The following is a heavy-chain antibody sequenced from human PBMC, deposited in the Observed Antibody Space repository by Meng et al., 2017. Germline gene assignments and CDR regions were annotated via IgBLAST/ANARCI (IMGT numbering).Heavy chain of an antibody. CDR1: GFTFNNHW. Sequence: VGPGGVLVQLGGSMRLPFASSGFTFNNHWMHWVRQVPGKGLVWVSRISGDGSITNYADSVKGRFTISRDNAKNTLYLQMNSLRPEDTAVYYCLDEAPRSDYWGQGSLVTVSS. CDR3: LDEAPRSDY. J-gene: IGHJ4*02. D-gene: IGHD1-1*01. CDR2: ISGDGSIT. V-gene: IGHV3-74*01.